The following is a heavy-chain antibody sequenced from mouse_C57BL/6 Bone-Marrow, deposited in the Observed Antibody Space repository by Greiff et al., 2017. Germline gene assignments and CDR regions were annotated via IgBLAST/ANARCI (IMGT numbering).Heavy chain of an antibody. CDR1: GFNIKDYY. V-gene: IGHV14-1*01. CDR2: IDPEDGDN. CDR3: TTPRWFGWFAY. Sequence: VQLQQSGAELVRPGASVKLSCTASGFNIKDYYMHWVKQRHEQGLEWIGRIDPEDGDNEYAPKVQGKATMTAYTSSNTAYLQLSSLTSEDTAVYYCTTPRWFGWFAYWGQGTLVTVSA. J-gene: IGHJ3*01. D-gene: IGHD2-3*01.